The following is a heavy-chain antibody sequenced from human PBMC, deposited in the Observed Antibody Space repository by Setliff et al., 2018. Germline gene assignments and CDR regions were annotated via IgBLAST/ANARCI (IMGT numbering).Heavy chain of an antibody. CDR3: ARDGGEY. Sequence: GGSLRLSCAASGFTFSDAWMSWVRQAPGKGLEWVANIKQDGSEKYYVDSVKGRFTISRDNAKNSLYLQMNSLRAEDTAVYYCARDGGEYWGQGTLVTVSS. J-gene: IGHJ4*02. CDR2: IKQDGSEK. V-gene: IGHV3-7*01. CDR1: GFTFSDAW. D-gene: IGHD3-16*01.